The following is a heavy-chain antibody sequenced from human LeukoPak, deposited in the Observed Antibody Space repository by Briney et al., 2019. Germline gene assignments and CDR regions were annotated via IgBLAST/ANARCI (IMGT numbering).Heavy chain of an antibody. Sequence: ASVKVSCKASGYTFTSYDINWVRQATGQGLEWMGWMNPNSGNTGYAQKFQGRVTMTRNTSISTAYMELSSLRSEDMAVYYCARGFAYYDFWSGYYPQYNWFDPWGQGTLVTVSS. CDR1: GYTFTSYD. D-gene: IGHD3-3*01. J-gene: IGHJ5*02. CDR3: ARGFAYYDFWSGYYPQYNWFDP. CDR2: MNPNSGNT. V-gene: IGHV1-8*01.